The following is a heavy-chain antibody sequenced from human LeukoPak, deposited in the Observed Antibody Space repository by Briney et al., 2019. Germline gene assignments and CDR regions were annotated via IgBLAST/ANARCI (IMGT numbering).Heavy chain of an antibody. CDR1: GGSISGDY. D-gene: IGHD1-26*01. Sequence: SETLSLTCTVSGGSISGDYWSWIRQPPGKGLEWIGYIHTSGSINHNPTLKSRVTISLDTSKNHFSLKLSSVTAADTAVYYCARHPYSGGYGGNNYFDPWGQGTLVTVSS. V-gene: IGHV4-4*09. CDR2: IHTSGSI. J-gene: IGHJ5*02. CDR3: ARHPYSGGYGGNNYFDP.